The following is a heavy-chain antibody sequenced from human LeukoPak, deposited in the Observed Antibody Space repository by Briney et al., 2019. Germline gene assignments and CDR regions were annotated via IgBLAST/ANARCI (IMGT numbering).Heavy chain of an antibody. V-gene: IGHV3-21*01. J-gene: IGHJ6*02. CDR1: GFTFSSYS. CDR2: ISSSSSYI. Sequence: GGSLRLSCAASGFTFSSYSMNWVRQAPGKELEWVSSISSSSSYIYYADSVKGRFTISRDNAKNSLYLQMNSLRAEDTAVYYCARDYYGSGSFAFGMDVWGQGTTVTVSS. D-gene: IGHD3-10*01. CDR3: ARDYYGSGSFAFGMDV.